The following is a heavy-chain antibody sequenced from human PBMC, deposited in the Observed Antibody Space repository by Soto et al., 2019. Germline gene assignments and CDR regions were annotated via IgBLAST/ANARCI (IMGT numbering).Heavy chain of an antibody. CDR1: GYTFTRYG. CDR3: AMVDVYVTPSPQDV. Sequence: QVQLVQSGAEVKNPGASVKVSCMASGYTFTRYGIGWARQAPGQGLEWMGWINTYNGNTNYAQNVQGRVTLTTDTSTSTAYMELRSLRSNDTAIHYCAMVDVYVTPSPQDVWGQGTTVIVSS. J-gene: IGHJ6*02. V-gene: IGHV1-18*01. CDR2: INTYNGNT. D-gene: IGHD3-16*01.